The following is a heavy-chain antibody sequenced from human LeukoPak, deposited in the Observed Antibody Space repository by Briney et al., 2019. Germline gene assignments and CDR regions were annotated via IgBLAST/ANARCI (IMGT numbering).Heavy chain of an antibody. V-gene: IGHV1-18*01. D-gene: IGHD3-10*01. CDR1: AYTFTSYG. CDR3: ARDTDYYGSGSYFWFDP. CDR2: ISAYNGNT. J-gene: IGHJ5*02. Sequence: GASVKVSCKASAYTFTSYGISWVRQAPGQGLEWMGWISAYNGNTNYAQKLQGRVTMTTDTSTSTAYMELRSLRSDDTAVYYCARDTDYYGSGSYFWFDPWGQGTLVTVSS.